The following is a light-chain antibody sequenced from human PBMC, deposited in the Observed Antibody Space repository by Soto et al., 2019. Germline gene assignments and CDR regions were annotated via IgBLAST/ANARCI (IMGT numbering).Light chain of an antibody. V-gene: IGKV3-11*01. CDR3: QQRHMWPIT. CDR1: QSFRGL. J-gene: IGKJ5*01. CDR2: DAY. Sequence: EVVLTQSPVTLSSSPGERATLSCRASQSFRGLLAWYQQEPGQAPRLLIYDAYNRATGIPPRFSGSGSGTDFTLTISSLEPEDSAVYYCQQRHMWPITFGQGTRLEIK.